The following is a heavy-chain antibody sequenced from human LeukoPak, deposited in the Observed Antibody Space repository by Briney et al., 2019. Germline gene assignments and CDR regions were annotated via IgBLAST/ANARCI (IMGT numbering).Heavy chain of an antibody. CDR1: GFTFDDYD. Sequence: GGSLRLSCAACGFTFDDYDMHGVRQARGKGVEGVSGMSWNSGSIGYAYSVKVRFTISRDNAKHSLYLQMNSLRAEDMALYYCAKDGRRYSSSQGTYYFDYWGQGTLVTVSS. CDR3: AKDGRRYSSSQGTYYFDY. CDR2: MSWNSGSI. D-gene: IGHD6-13*01. J-gene: IGHJ4*02. V-gene: IGHV3-9*03.